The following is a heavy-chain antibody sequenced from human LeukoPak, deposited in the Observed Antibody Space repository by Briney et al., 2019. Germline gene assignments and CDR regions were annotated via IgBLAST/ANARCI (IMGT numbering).Heavy chain of an antibody. CDR2: TIGSGGST. V-gene: IGHV3-23*01. CDR1: GFTFSSYA. D-gene: IGHD6-6*01. CDR3: AKVRSSMYYFDY. J-gene: IGHJ4*02. Sequence: GGSLRLSCAASGFTFSSYAMSWVRQAPGKVLEWDSATIGSGGSTYYADFMKGRFTISRDNSKNTLYLQMNSLRAEDTAVYYCAKVRSSMYYFDYWGQGTLVTVSS.